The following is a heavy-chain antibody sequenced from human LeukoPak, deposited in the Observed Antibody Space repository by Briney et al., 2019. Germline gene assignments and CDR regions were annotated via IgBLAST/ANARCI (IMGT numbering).Heavy chain of an antibody. CDR3: ARFEGYDFLTGYAYYFDF. V-gene: IGHV4-4*07. J-gene: IGHJ4*02. CDR2: IYTIGST. D-gene: IGHD3-9*01. Sequence: SETLSLTCPVSRGSLSSYYWCWIRQPAAKGLEGIGRIYTIGSTNYNPTLKSRVTIAVDTSKNQFSLKLSSVTAANTAVYYCARFEGYDFLTGYAYYFDFWGQGTLVTVSS. CDR1: RGSLSSYY.